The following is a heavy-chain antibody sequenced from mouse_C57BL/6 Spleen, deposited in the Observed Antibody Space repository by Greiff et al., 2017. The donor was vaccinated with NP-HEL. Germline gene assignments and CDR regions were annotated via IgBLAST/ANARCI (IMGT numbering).Heavy chain of an antibody. V-gene: IGHV5-9*01. Sequence: EVQLVESGGGLVKPGGSLKLSCAASGFTFSSYTMSWVRQTPEKRLEWVATISGGGGNTYYPDSVKGRFTISRDNAKNTLYLQMSSLRSEDTALYYCARRSGYGLDYWGQGTTLTVSS. CDR2: ISGGGGNT. J-gene: IGHJ2*01. CDR3: ARRSGYGLDY. D-gene: IGHD1-1*01. CDR1: GFTFSSYT.